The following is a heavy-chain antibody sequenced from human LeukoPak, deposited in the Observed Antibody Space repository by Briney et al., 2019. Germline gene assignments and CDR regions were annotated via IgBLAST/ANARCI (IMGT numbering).Heavy chain of an antibody. CDR2: MNPNSGNT. Sequence: ASVKVSCKASGYTFTSYDINWVRQATGQGLEWMGWMNPNSGNTGYAQKFQGRVTMTRNTSISTAYMELSSLRSEDTAVYYCARVYHYYDSSGYYEGGWFDPWGQGTLVTVSS. V-gene: IGHV1-8*01. CDR3: ARVYHYYDSSGYYEGGWFDP. D-gene: IGHD3-22*01. J-gene: IGHJ5*02. CDR1: GYTFTSYD.